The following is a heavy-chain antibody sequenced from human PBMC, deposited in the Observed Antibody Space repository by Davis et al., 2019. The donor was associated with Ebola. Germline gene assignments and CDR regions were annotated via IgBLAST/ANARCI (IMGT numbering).Heavy chain of an antibody. CDR1: GGSISSYY. D-gene: IGHD3-22*01. CDR2: IYYSGST. J-gene: IGHJ4*02. CDR3: ARVRAEYYDSSGYYFDY. Sequence: PSETLSLTCTVSGGSISSYYWSWIRQPPGKGLEWIGYIYYSGSTNYNPSLKSRVTISVDTSKNQFSLKLSSVTAADTAVYYCARVRAEYYDSSGYYFDYWGQGTLVTVSS. V-gene: IGHV4-59*01.